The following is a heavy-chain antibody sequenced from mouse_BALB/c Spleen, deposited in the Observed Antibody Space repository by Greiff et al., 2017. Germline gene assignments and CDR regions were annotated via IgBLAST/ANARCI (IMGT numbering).Heavy chain of an antibody. V-gene: IGHV5-12-1*01. D-gene: IGHD1-1*01. CDR1: GFAFSSYD. J-gene: IGHJ2*01. CDR3: ARHLYGSSYYCDY. Sequence: EVQGVESGGGLVKPGGSLKLSCAASGFAFSSYDMSWVRQTPEKRLEWVAYISSGGGSTYYPDTVKGRFTISRDNAKNTLYLQMSSLKSEDTAMYYCARHLYGSSYYCDYWGQGTTLTVSS. CDR2: ISSGGGST.